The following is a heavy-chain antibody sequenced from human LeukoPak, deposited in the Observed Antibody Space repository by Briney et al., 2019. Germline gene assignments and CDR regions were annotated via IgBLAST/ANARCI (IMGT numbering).Heavy chain of an antibody. CDR3: ARDPLWSGYFGTGGFDY. CDR1: GFTFSSYS. V-gene: IGHV3-21*01. CDR2: IISSSSYI. J-gene: IGHJ4*02. Sequence: GGSLRLSCAASGFTFSSYSMNWVRQAPGKGREGASSIISSSSYIYYADSVKGRFTISRDNAKNSLYLQLNSLRAEDTAVYYCARDPLWSGYFGTGGFDYWGQGTLVTVSS. D-gene: IGHD3-3*01.